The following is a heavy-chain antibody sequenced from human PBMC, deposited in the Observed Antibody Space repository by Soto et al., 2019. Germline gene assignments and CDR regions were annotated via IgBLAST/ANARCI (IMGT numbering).Heavy chain of an antibody. Sequence: QVQLQQWGAGLLKPSETLSLTCAVYGGSFSGYYWSWIRQPPGKGLEWIGEINHSGSTNYNPSLKSRVTISVDTSKNQFSLKLSSVTAADTAVYYCARGRRKTNFDYWGQGTLVTVSS. V-gene: IGHV4-34*01. CDR1: GGSFSGYY. CDR3: ARGRRKTNFDY. CDR2: INHSGST. J-gene: IGHJ4*02.